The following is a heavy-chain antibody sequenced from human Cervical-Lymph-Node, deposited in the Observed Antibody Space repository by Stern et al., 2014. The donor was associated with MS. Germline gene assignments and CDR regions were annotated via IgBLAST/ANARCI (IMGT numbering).Heavy chain of an antibody. CDR2: IHDSGST. D-gene: IGHD1-26*01. CDR1: GGSISSSGYY. V-gene: IGHV4-61*02. CDR3: ATTRWDLFTWNWFDP. Sequence: QVQLVQSGPGLVKPSQTLSLTCTVSGGSISSSGYYWSWIRQPADKGLEWIGRIHDSGSTYYNPSLKSRVTILMDTAKKQLSMELPSVTAADTALYYCATTRWDLFTWNWFDPWGQGTLVTVSS. J-gene: IGHJ5*02.